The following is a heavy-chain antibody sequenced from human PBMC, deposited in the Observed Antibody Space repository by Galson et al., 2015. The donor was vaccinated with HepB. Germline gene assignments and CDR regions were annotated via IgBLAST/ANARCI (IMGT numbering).Heavy chain of an antibody. CDR2: IIPILGIA. D-gene: IGHD2-15*01. CDR3: ARDLSIDIAFDP. V-gene: IGHV1-69*10. Sequence: SCAASGGTFSSYAISWVRQAPGQGLEWMGGIIPILGIANYAQKFQGRVTITADKSTSTAYMELSSLRSEDTAVYYCARDLSIDIAFDPWGQGTLVTVSS. J-gene: IGHJ5*02. CDR1: GGTFSSYA.